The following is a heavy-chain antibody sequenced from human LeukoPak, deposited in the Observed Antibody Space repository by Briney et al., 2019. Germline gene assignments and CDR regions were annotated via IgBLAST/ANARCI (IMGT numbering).Heavy chain of an antibody. CDR3: AREVAAQAQGNWFDP. Sequence: PSETLSLTCTVSGGSISSYYWSWIRQPPGKGLEWIGYIYYSGSTNYNPSLKSRVTISVDTSKNQFSLKLSSVTAADTAVYYCAREVAAQAQGNWFDPWGQGTLVTVSS. CDR1: GGSISSYY. V-gene: IGHV4-59*01. J-gene: IGHJ5*02. D-gene: IGHD2-15*01. CDR2: IYYSGST.